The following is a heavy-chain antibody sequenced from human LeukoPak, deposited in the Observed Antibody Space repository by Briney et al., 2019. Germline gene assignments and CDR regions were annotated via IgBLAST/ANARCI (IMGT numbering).Heavy chain of an antibody. CDR1: GFTFSDYY. CDR2: ISSSGSTR. V-gene: IGHV3-11*01. Sequence: GGSLRLSCAASGFTFSDYYMSWIRQAPGKGLEWVSYISSSGSTRYYADAVKGRFTISRDNAKNSLYLQMNSLRAEDTAVYYCAGRGFWSGYGFDYWGQGTLVTVSS. J-gene: IGHJ4*02. D-gene: IGHD3-3*01. CDR3: AGRGFWSGYGFDY.